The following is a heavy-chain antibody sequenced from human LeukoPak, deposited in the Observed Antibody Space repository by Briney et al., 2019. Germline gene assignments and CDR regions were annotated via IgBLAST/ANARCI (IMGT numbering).Heavy chain of an antibody. J-gene: IGHJ5*02. V-gene: IGHV4-59*01. CDR2: IYYSGST. CDR1: GGSLSSYY. Sequence: PSETLSLTCTVSGGSLSSYYWSWIRQPPGKGLEGFGYIYYSGSTNYNPSLKSRGTISVDTSKNQFSLKLSSVTAADTAVYYCASAPEIYCGGGSCYSGWGWFDPWGRGTLVTVSS. D-gene: IGHD2-15*01. CDR3: ASAPEIYCGGGSCYSGWGWFDP.